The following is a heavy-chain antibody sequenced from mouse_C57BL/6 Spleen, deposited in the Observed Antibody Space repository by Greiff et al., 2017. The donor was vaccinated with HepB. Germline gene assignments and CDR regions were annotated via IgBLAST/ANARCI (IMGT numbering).Heavy chain of an antibody. J-gene: IGHJ2*01. Sequence: QVQLQQPGTELVKPGASVKLSCKASGYTFTSYWLHWVKQRPGQGLEWIGNINPSNGGTNYNEKFKSKATLTVDKSTSTAYMQLSSLTSEDSAVYYCARSFTTVVEDYWGQGTTLTVSS. D-gene: IGHD1-1*01. V-gene: IGHV1-53*01. CDR2: INPSNGGT. CDR3: ARSFTTVVEDY. CDR1: GYTFTSYW.